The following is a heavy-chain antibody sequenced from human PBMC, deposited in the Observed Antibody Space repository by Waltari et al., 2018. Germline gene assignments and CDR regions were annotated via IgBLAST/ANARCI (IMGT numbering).Heavy chain of an antibody. Sequence: EVQLVESGGGLVQPGGSLRLSCAASGFTFSSYEMNCVRKAPGKGLEWVSYISSSGSTIYYADSVKGRFTISRDNAKNSLYLQMNSLRAEDTAVYYCARDWFEDSSGYYYYGMDVWGQGTTVTVSS. CDR3: ARDWFEDSSGYYYYGMDV. CDR2: ISSSGSTI. CDR1: GFTFSSYE. V-gene: IGHV3-48*03. D-gene: IGHD3-22*01. J-gene: IGHJ6*02.